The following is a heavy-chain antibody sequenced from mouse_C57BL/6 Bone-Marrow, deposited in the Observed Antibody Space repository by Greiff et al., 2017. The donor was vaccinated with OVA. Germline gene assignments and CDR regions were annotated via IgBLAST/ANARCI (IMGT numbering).Heavy chain of an antibody. CDR2: IDPADGDT. CDR3: NNYEYFDD. J-gene: IGHJ1*03. V-gene: IGHV14-1*01. D-gene: IGHD1-1*01. CDR1: GFTITDYY. Sequence: EVQLVESGAELVRPGASVTLSCTASGFTITDYYMHWVKQRPEQGLEWIGEIDPADGDTEYAQKFKGKATLTVDNSSNTAYLQLSSLTSEYTAVSYYNNYEYFDDWGTGTTVTVSS.